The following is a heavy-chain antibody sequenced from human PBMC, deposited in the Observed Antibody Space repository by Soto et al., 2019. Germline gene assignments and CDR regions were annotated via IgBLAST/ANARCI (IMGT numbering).Heavy chain of an antibody. CDR2: ITPFNGNT. Sequence: VKVSCKASGYTFTYRYLHWVRQAPGQALEWMGWITPFNGNTNYAQKFQDRVTITRDRSMSTAYMELSSLRSEDTAMYYCAEGGGYYYGMDVWGQGTTGTVSS. J-gene: IGHJ6*02. V-gene: IGHV1-45*02. CDR1: GYTFTYRY. D-gene: IGHD3-16*01. CDR3: AEGGGYYYGMDV.